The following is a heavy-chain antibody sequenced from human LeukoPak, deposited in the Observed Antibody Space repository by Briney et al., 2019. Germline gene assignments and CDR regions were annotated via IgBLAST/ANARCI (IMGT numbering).Heavy chain of an antibody. CDR1: GFTFSSYG. D-gene: IGHD5-12*01. J-gene: IGHJ6*02. CDR3: ARGWLNYYYGMDV. CDR2: IWYDGSNK. Sequence: GGSLRLSCAASGFTFSSYGIHWVRQAPGKRLEWVAVIWYDGSNKYYADSVKGRFTISRDNSKNTLYLQMNSLRAEDTAVYYCARGWLNYYYGMDVWGQGTTVTVSS. V-gene: IGHV3-33*01.